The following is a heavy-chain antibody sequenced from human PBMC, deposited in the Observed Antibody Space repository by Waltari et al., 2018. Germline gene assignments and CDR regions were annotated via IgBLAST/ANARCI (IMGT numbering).Heavy chain of an antibody. CDR3: ARGGAVAGPIDY. D-gene: IGHD6-19*01. V-gene: IGHV4-61*02. CDR2: IYTSGST. CDR1: GGSIRSGSYY. Sequence: QVQLQESGPGLVKPSQTLSLTCPVSGGSIRSGSYYWSWIRQPAGKGLEWIGRIYTSGSTNYNPSLKSRVTISVDTSKNQFSLKLSSVTAADTAVYYCARGGAVAGPIDYWGQGTLVTVSS. J-gene: IGHJ4*02.